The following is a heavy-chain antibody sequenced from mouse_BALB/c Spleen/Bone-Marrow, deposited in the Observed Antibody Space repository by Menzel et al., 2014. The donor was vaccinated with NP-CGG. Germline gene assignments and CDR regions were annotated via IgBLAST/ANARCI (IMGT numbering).Heavy chain of an antibody. J-gene: IGHJ2*01. CDR3: ARREYYGSSYLYFDY. CDR2: IDPSDSYT. V-gene: IGHV1-69*02. CDR1: GYTFTSYW. D-gene: IGHD1-1*01. Sequence: QVHVKQSGAELVKPGASVKLSCKASGYTFTSYWMHWVKQRPGQGLGWIGEIDPSDSYTNYNQKFKGKATLTVDKSSSTAYMQLSSLTSEDSAVYYCARREYYGSSYLYFDYWGQGTTLTVSS.